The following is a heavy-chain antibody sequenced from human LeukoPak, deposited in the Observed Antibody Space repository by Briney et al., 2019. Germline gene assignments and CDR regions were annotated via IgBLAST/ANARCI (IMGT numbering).Heavy chain of an antibody. V-gene: IGHV3-23*01. D-gene: IGHD2-2*01. Sequence: GGSLRLSCATSGFTFRSHVMSWVRQAPGKGLEWVSTMSYDGDFVYYRGAVKGRFTASRDNSKDTMYLQMNNLRVDDSARYYCARRTIEVPGTDFWGQGALVTVSS. J-gene: IGHJ4*02. CDR1: GFTFRSHV. CDR3: ARRTIEVPGTDF. CDR2: MSYDGDFV.